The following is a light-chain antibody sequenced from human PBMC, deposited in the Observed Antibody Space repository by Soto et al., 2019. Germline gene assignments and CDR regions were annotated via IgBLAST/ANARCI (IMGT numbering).Light chain of an antibody. Sequence: TQMTQSPSSLSASVGDRVTITCQASQDISNYLNWYQQKPGKAPKLLIYDASNLETGVPSRFSGSGSGTDFTLKIRRVEAEDVGVYYRMQPLPTPLTFGQGTRLEIK. CDR3: MQPLPTPLT. J-gene: IGKJ5*01. CDR2: DAS. CDR1: QDISNY. V-gene: IGKV1-33*01.